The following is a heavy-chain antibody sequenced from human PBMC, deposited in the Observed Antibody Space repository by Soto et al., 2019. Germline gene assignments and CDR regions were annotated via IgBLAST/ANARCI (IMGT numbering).Heavy chain of an antibody. CDR1: GFTSSNHW. D-gene: IGHD1-26*01. Sequence: EVQLVESGGGLVQPGGSLRLSCAASGFTSSNHWMSWVRQAPGKGLEWVASMKEEGSEKNYVDSVKGRFTISRDNAKNSLYLQMNSLKAEDTAVYYCVRQCDTTTCSRSFDYWGQGTLVTVSS. J-gene: IGHJ4*02. CDR2: MKEEGSEK. CDR3: VRQCDTTTCSRSFDY. V-gene: IGHV3-7*01.